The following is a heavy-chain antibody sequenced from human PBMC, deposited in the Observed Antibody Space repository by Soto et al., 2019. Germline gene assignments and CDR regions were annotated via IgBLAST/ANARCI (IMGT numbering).Heavy chain of an antibody. CDR2: ISGSGGST. J-gene: IGHJ4*02. CDR1: GFTFSSYA. V-gene: IGHV3-23*01. D-gene: IGHD6-6*01. Sequence: EVQLLESGGGLVQPGGSLRLSCAASGFTFSSYAMSWVRQAPGKGLEWVSAISGSGGSTYYADSVKGRFTISRDNSKNTLYLQMNSLRAEDAAVYYCAKVWVAARNYFDYWGQGTLVTVSS. CDR3: AKVWVAARNYFDY.